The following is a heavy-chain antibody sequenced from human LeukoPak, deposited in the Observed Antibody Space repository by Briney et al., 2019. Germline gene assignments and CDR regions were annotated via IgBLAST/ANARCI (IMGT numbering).Heavy chain of an antibody. CDR3: AKGCCSSTSCWVIDY. D-gene: IGHD2-2*01. CDR1: VYTFTGYY. J-gene: IGHJ4*02. Sequence: SSVKVSCKASVYTFTGYYMHWLRQAPGQGLEWMGWINPNSGGTNYAQKFQGRVTMTRDTSISRAYMELSRLRYDDVAVYYCAKGCCSSTSCWVIDYWGQGTLVTVSS. CDR2: INPNSGGT. V-gene: IGHV1-2*02.